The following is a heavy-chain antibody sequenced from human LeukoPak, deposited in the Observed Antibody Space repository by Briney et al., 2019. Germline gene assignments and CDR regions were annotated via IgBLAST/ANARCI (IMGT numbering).Heavy chain of an antibody. V-gene: IGHV4-34*01. CDR1: GGSFSGYY. CDR3: ARGSILYDYVWGSYRPPDY. Sequence: SETLSLTCAVYGGSFSGYYWSWIRQPPGKGLEWIGEINHSGSTNYNPSLKSRVTISVDTSKNQLSLKLSSVTAADTAVYYCARGSILYDYVWGSYRPPDYWGQGTLVTVSS. D-gene: IGHD3-16*02. CDR2: INHSGST. J-gene: IGHJ4*02.